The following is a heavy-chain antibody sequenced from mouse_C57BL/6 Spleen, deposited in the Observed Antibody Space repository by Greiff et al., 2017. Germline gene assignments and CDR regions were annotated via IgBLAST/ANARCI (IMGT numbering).Heavy chain of an antibody. CDR2: IYPGDGDT. CDR1: GYAFSSYW. D-gene: IGHD1-1*01. Sequence: VQLQESGAELVKPGASVKISCKASGYAFSSYWMNWVKQRPGKGLEWIGQIYPGDGDTNYNGKFKGKATLTADKSSSTAYMQLSSLTSEDSAVYFCARGRITTVVATDYWGQGTSVTVSS. V-gene: IGHV1-80*01. J-gene: IGHJ4*01. CDR3: ARGRITTVVATDY.